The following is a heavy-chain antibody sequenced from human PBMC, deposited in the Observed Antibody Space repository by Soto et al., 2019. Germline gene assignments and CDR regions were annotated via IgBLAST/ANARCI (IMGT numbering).Heavy chain of an antibody. Sequence: ASVKVSCKASGYTFTGYYMHWVRQAPGQGLEWMGWINPNSGGTNYAQKFQGWVTMTRDASISTAYMELSRLRSDDTAVYYCARAFFPGIAQKDLWFEPWGQGTLVTVSS. CDR3: ARAFFPGIAQKDLWFEP. CDR1: GYTFTGYY. J-gene: IGHJ5*02. D-gene: IGHD6-13*01. CDR2: INPNSGGT. V-gene: IGHV1-2*04.